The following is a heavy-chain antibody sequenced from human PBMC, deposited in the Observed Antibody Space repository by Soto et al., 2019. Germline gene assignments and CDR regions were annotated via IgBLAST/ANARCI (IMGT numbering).Heavy chain of an antibody. CDR1: GYSFTSYW. CDR3: ARDVYCSGGSCNDAFDI. Sequence: GESLKISCKGSGYSFTSYWIGWVRQMPGKGLELMGIIYPGDSDTRYSPSFQGQVTISADKSISTAYLQWSSLKASDTAMYYCARDVYCSGGSCNDAFDIWGQGTMVTVSS. CDR2: IYPGDSDT. V-gene: IGHV5-51*01. D-gene: IGHD2-15*01. J-gene: IGHJ3*02.